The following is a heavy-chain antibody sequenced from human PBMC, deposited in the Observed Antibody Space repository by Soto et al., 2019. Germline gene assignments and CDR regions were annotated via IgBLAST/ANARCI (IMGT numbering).Heavy chain of an antibody. CDR2: IKSKTDGATT. CDR3: TTIGGIGNTWGQIDY. J-gene: IGHJ4*02. CDR1: GFTFSYAW. V-gene: IGHV3-15*01. Sequence: EVQLVESGGGLVKPGGSLRLSCAASGFTFSYAWMMWVRQAPGKGLEWVGRIKSKTDGATTDYAAPVKGRFTISRDDSKNRLYLQMKSLKTEDTAVYYCTTIGGIGNTWGQIDYWGQGTLVTVSS. D-gene: IGHD1-7*01.